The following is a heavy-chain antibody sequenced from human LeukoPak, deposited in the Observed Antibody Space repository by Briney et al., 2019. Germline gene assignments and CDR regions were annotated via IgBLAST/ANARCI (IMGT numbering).Heavy chain of an antibody. CDR1: GTSMNTYY. J-gene: IGHJ4*02. D-gene: IGHD3-10*01. V-gene: IGHV4-59*01. CDR3: ARGGAGGEFLFVY. CDR2: IYHSGST. Sequence: SETLSLTCTVSGTSMNTYYWSWIRQPPGKGLEWIGYIYHSGSTNYNPSLRSRVTISVDTSKSQFSLKLSSVTAADTAVYFCARGGAGGEFLFVYWGQGTLVTVSS.